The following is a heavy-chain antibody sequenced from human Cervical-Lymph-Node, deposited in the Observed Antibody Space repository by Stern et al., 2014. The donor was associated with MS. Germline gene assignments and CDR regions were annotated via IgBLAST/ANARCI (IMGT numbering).Heavy chain of an antibody. CDR3: ARGVMVAATYAYDI. CDR2: INRDESST. CDR1: GFTFSTYW. D-gene: IGHD2-15*01. Sequence: EVQLVESGGGLVQPGGSLRLSCAASGFTFSTYWMHWVRQAPGKGLVWVSRINRDESSTTCADSVKGLFSISRDNDKNTLYLQMNSLRAEDTAVYYCARGVMVAATYAYDIWGQGTMVTISS. J-gene: IGHJ3*02. V-gene: IGHV3-74*02.